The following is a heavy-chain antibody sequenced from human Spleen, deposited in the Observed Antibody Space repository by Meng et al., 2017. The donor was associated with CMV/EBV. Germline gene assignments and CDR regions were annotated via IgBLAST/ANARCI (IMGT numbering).Heavy chain of an antibody. Sequence: GESLKISCAASGFTVSTNYMSWVRQAPGTGLEWVSILFSGGATYYTDSVKGRFTISRDNSKNTLYLQMNSLRTEDTAVYYCAKVRYCNGGNCPFAEYFQHWGQGTVVTVSS. D-gene: IGHD2-15*01. CDR3: AKVRYCNGGNCPFAEYFQH. V-gene: IGHV3-66*02. CDR1: GFTVSTNY. CDR2: LFSGGAT. J-gene: IGHJ1*01.